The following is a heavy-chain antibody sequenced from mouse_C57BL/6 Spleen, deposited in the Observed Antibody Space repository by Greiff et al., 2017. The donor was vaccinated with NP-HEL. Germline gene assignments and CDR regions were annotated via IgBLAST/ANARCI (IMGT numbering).Heavy chain of an antibody. Sequence: EQLQQSGPGLVQPSQSLSITCTVSGGAGKREGGHGVRQAPGKGLEWVGVIWSGGSTDYNAAFISRLSISKDNSKSQVFFKMNSLQADDTAIYYCARNRWLRDAMDYWGQGTSVTVSS. CDR3: ARNRWLRDAMDY. D-gene: IGHD2-3*01. CDR2: IWSGGST. V-gene: IGHV2-2*01. J-gene: IGHJ4*01. CDR1: GGAGKREG.